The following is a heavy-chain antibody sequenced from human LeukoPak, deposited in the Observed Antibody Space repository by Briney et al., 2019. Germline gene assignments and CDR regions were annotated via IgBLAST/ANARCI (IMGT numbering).Heavy chain of an antibody. J-gene: IGHJ4*02. CDR3: ARPRPRYSSSWLIDY. Sequence: QPGGSLRLSCAASGFTLSIYGMHWVRQAPGKGLGWVAVIWDDGSNKYYVDSVKGRFTISRDNSKNTLYLQMNSLRAEDTAVYYCARPRPRYSSSWLIDYWGQGTLVTVSS. D-gene: IGHD6-13*01. CDR1: GFTLSIYG. CDR2: IWDDGSNK. V-gene: IGHV3-33*01.